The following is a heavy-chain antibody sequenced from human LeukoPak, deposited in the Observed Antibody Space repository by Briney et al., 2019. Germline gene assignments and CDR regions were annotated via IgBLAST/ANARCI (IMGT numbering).Heavy chain of an antibody. CDR1: GITVSRSW. J-gene: IGHJ4*02. CDR3: ARDRGGRTGLDD. D-gene: IGHD2-15*01. Sequence: GGSLRLSCAASGITVSRSWVSWVRQAPGKGLEWVAFIKEDGSEKYYVDSVKGRFTISRDNAENSLYLQMNRLSAEETAVYYCARDRGGRTGLDDWGQGTLVTVSS. CDR2: IKEDGSEK. V-gene: IGHV3-7*04.